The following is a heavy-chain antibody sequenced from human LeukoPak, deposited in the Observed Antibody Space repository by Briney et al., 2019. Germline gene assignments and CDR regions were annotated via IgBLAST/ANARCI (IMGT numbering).Heavy chain of an antibody. D-gene: IGHD1-7*01. CDR1: GYIFSNYG. Sequence: ASVKVSCKASGYIFSNYGISWVRQAPGQGLEWMGWISAKNGDTNYIQKFRGRVTMTTGTSTSTAYMELWSLTPDDTAVYYCARDVPGTTPFDYWGQGTLVTVSS. CDR2: ISAKNGDT. CDR3: ARDVPGTTPFDY. J-gene: IGHJ4*02. V-gene: IGHV1-18*01.